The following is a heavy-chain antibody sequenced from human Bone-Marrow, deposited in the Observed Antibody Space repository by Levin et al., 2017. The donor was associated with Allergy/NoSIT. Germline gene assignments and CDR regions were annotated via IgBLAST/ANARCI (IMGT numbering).Heavy chain of an antibody. CDR2: MNPNGGNT. J-gene: IGHJ6*02. CDR3: VRRRSYYYGMDV. D-gene: IGHD3-10*01. Sequence: GESLKISCKASGYDFLKYDINWVRQAKGQGLEWMGWMNPNGGNTAYTQKFQGRVAMTADTSTDTAEMELSGLTSDDTAVYYCVRRRSYYYGMDVWGQGTTVTVSS. V-gene: IGHV1-8*01. CDR1: GYDFLKYD.